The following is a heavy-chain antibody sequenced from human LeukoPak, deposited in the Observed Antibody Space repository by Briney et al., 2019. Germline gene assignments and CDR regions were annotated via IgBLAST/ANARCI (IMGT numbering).Heavy chain of an antibody. Sequence: PGGSLRLSCAASGFTFSSYGMHWVRQAPGKGLESVAFIRYDGSNKYYADSVKGRFTISRDNSKNTLYLQMNSLRAEDTAVYYCAKGRGDYGDSPHYWGQGTLVTVSS. V-gene: IGHV3-30*02. CDR1: GFTFSSYG. CDR3: AKGRGDYGDSPHY. CDR2: IRYDGSNK. D-gene: IGHD4-17*01. J-gene: IGHJ4*02.